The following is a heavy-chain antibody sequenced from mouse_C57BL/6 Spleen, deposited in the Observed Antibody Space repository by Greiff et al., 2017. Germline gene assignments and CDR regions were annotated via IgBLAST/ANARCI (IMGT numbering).Heavy chain of an antibody. CDR2: IYYSGTI. CDR1: GISITTGNYR. D-gene: IGHD2-1*01. CDR3: ALSYGNYDGWFAY. V-gene: IGHV3-5*01. Sequence: EVKLVESGPGLVKPSQTVFLTCTVTGISITTGNYRWSWIRQFPGNKLEWIGYIYYSGTITYNPSLTSRTTITRDTPKNQFFLEMNSLTAEDTATYYCALSYGNYDGWFAYWGQGTLVTVSA. J-gene: IGHJ3*01.